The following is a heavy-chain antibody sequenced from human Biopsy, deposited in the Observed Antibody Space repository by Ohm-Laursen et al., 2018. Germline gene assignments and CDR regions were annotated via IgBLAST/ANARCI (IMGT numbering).Heavy chain of an antibody. D-gene: IGHD3-16*01. CDR2: INSVGTI. J-gene: IGHJ4*02. CDR1: GFIFSDYY. V-gene: IGHV3-11*01. CDR3: ARSVGIMAAPIDY. Sequence: LRLSCAASGFIFSDYYMSWIRQAPGKGLEWVSNINSVGTIYYADSVRGRFTISRDNAKNSLYLQMNGLRVEDTAVYYCARSVGIMAAPIDYWGQGTLVSVSS.